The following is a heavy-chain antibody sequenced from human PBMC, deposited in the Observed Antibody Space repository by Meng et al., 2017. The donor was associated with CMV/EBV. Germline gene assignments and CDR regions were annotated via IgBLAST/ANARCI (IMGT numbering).Heavy chain of an antibody. J-gene: IGHJ4*02. CDR3: ARDLYPSEVDTYSAIAH. V-gene: IGHV3-30*04. CDR2: ISYDGSEK. Sequence: SLKISCAASAFTFSSYAMYWVRQAPGKGLEWVAVISYDGSEKYYADSVKGRFTVSRDNSKNTLYLQMHSLRVEDTAMYYCARDLYPSEVDTYSAIAHWGQGTLVTVSS. D-gene: IGHD2-15*01. CDR1: AFTFSSYA.